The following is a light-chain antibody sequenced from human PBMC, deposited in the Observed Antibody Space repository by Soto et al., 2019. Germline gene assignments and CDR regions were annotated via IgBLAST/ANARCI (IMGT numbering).Light chain of an antibody. CDR3: CSYAGGSNV. CDR2: EGS. CDR1: SSDVGSYKF. J-gene: IGLJ1*01. V-gene: IGLV2-23*03. Sequence: QSVLTQPASVSESPGQSITISCTGTSSDVGSYKFVSWYQQHPGTAPKLMIYEGSERPSGVSDRFSGSKSGNTASLTISGLQADDEADYFCCSYAGGSNVFGTGTKVT.